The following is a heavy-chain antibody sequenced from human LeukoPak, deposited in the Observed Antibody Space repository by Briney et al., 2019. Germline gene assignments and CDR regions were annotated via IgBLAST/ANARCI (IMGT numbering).Heavy chain of an antibody. CDR3: ANFYLDN. D-gene: IGHD2/OR15-2a*01. Sequence: SQTLSLTCAISGDTVSSNSAAWNWIGQSPSRGLEWLGRTYFRSKWYNDYAESVKGRISINPDTSKNQFSLQLNSVNPEDTAVCYCANFYLDNWSQGSLVTVSS. V-gene: IGHV6-1*01. CDR1: GDTVSSNSAA. CDR2: TYFRSKWYN. J-gene: IGHJ4*02.